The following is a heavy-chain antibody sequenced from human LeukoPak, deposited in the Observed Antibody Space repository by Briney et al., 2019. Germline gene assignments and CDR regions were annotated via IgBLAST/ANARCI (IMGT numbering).Heavy chain of an antibody. J-gene: IGHJ3*01. V-gene: IGHV4-30-2*01. Sequence: SQTLSLTCTVSGGSISSGAYYWNWIRQPPGEGLEWIGYIYHSGSTYYNPSLKSRVTISVDTSKNQFSLKLSSVTAADTAVYYCARELRYDNSDSGAFWGQGTVVTVSS. CDR1: GGSISSGAYY. CDR2: IYHSGST. CDR3: ARELRYDNSDSGAF. D-gene: IGHD3-22*01.